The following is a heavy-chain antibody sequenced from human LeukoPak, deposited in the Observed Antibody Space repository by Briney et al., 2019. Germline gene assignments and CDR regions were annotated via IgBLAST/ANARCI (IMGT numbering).Heavy chain of an antibody. CDR3: ARSPYMDV. CDR1: GGPFSAYY. V-gene: IGHV4-34*01. J-gene: IGHJ6*03. Sequence: SETLSLTCAVYGGPFSAYYWSWIRQPPGKGLEWIGEINHSGSTNYNPSFKSRVTISVDTSKNQFSLNLDSVTAADTAVYYCARSPYMDVWGKGTTVTVSS. CDR2: INHSGST.